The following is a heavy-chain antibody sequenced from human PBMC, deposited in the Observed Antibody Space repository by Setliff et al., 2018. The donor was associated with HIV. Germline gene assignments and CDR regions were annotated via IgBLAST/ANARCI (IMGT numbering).Heavy chain of an antibody. CDR2: IYTSGST. V-gene: IGHV4-4*07. D-gene: IGHD3-10*01. J-gene: IGHJ5*01. Sequence: ASETLSLTCTVSGGSISSYYWSWIRQPAGKGLEWIGRIYTSGSTNYNPSLKSRVTISVDTSKNQFSLRLSPVTAADTAVYYCARRIDNSGSFPDKNWFDSWGQGSLVTVSS. CDR3: ARRIDNSGSFPDKNWFDS. CDR1: GGSISSYY.